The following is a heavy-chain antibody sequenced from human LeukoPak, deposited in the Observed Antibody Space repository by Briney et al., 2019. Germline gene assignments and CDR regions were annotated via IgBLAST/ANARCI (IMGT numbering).Heavy chain of an antibody. Sequence: GGSLRLSCAASGSTFSSYGQHWVRQAPGKGLEWVGGRWYDGSKKYYADSVKGRFTIARDNSKNTLYLQMNSMRAEDTAVYYCARDNPSSGMDVWGQGTTVTVSS. D-gene: IGHD1-14*01. CDR1: GSTFSSYG. CDR2: RWYDGSKK. V-gene: IGHV3-33*01. J-gene: IGHJ6*02. CDR3: ARDNPSSGMDV.